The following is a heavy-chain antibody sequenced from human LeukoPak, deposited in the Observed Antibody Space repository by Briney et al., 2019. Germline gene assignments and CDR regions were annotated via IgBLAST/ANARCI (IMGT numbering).Heavy chain of an antibody. CDR1: GFTFSSYA. Sequence: PGGSLRLSCAASGFTFSSYAMHWVRQAPGKGLEWVAVISYDGSNKYYADSVKGRFTISRDNSKNTLYLQMNSLRAEDTAVYYCATDHQCGGDCYYFDYWGQGTLVTVSS. CDR2: ISYDGSNK. V-gene: IGHV3-30-3*01. CDR3: ATDHQCGGDCYYFDY. D-gene: IGHD2-21*01. J-gene: IGHJ4*02.